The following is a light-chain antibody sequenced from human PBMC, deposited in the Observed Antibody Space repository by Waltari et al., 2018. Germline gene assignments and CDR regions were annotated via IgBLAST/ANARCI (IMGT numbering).Light chain of an antibody. CDR1: QGISNY. V-gene: IGKV1-9*01. CDR2: AAS. J-gene: IGKJ5*01. Sequence: IQLTQSPSSLSASVGDRVTLTCRASQGISNYLALHQQKPGKAPKVLIYAASTLQSGVPARFSGSGSGTDFTLTIGSLQPEDFATYCCQQLNDVPITFGQGTRLEIK. CDR3: QQLNDVPIT.